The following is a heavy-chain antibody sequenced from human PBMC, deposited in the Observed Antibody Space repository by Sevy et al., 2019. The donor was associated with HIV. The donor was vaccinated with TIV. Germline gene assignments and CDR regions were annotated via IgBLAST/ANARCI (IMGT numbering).Heavy chain of an antibody. V-gene: IGHV3-53*01. CDR2: FYTGGKT. J-gene: IGHJ6*02. CDR1: GFPVSSSY. CDR3: ARDKNAYYYGLDV. Sequence: GGSLRLSCAVSGFPVSSSYMNWVRQAPGKGLEWVSVFYTGGKTDYADSVKGRFTMSRDNSKNTLYLQMNDLRAEDTAVYYCARDKNAYYYGLDVWGQGTTVTVSS.